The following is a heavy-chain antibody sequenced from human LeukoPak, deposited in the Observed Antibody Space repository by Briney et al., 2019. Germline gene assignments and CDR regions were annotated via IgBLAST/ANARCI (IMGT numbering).Heavy chain of an antibody. Sequence: SETLSLTCTVSGGSINNYYWGWIRQPPGKGLEWIGSISYRGNSYYNASLKSRVNISVDTARNQFSLKLSSVTAADTAVYYCARRTTMVRGEYFDFWGQGTLVTVSS. D-gene: IGHD3-10*01. V-gene: IGHV4-39*01. CDR1: GGSINNYY. J-gene: IGHJ4*02. CDR2: ISYRGNS. CDR3: ARRTTMVRGEYFDF.